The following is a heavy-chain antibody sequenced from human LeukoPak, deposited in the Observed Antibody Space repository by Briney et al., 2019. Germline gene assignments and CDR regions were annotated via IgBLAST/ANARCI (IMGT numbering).Heavy chain of an antibody. D-gene: IGHD6-13*01. J-gene: IGHJ4*02. CDR1: GYTFSSHG. CDR2: ISAYNGNT. CDR3: ARDIGGYSSSWSLFDY. V-gene: IGHV1-18*01. Sequence: GASVKVSCKASGYTFSSHGISWVRQAPGQGLEWMGWISAYNGNTNYAQKFQGRVTMTTDTSTSTAYMELRSLRSDDTAVYYCARDIGGYSSSWSLFDYWGQGTLVTVSS.